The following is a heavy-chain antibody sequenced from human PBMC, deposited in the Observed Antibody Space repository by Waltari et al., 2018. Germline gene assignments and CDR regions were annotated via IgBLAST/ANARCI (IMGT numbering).Heavy chain of an antibody. D-gene: IGHD6-13*01. Sequence: QLQLQESGPGLVKPSETLSLTCTVSGGSISSSSYYWGWIRQPPGKGLEWIGSIYYSGSTYYNPSLKSRVTISVDTSKNQFSLKLSSVTAADTAVYYCARLPVTVAAAGIRRAFDIWGQGTMVTVSS. CDR1: GGSISSSSYY. CDR3: ARLPVTVAAAGIRRAFDI. CDR2: IYYSGST. V-gene: IGHV4-39*01. J-gene: IGHJ3*02.